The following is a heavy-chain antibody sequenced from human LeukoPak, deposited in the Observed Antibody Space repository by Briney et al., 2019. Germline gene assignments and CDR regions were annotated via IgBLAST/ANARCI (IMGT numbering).Heavy chain of an antibody. V-gene: IGHV4-34*01. CDR1: GGSFSGFY. J-gene: IGHJ4*02. CDR2: INHSGST. Sequence: PSETLSLTCAVDGGSFSGFYCGWVRHPPGNGLEWVGEINHSGSTTYNPSLKRGVTLSVDTSKNQFSLKLSSVTAADTAVYYCARVAGYCSSTSCSPFDYWGQGTLVTVSS. CDR3: ARVAGYCSSTSCSPFDY. D-gene: IGHD2-2*01.